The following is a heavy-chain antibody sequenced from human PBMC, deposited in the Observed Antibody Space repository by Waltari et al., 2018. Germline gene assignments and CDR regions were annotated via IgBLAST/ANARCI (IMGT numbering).Heavy chain of an antibody. J-gene: IGHJ3*02. D-gene: IGHD3-16*01. V-gene: IGHV1-69*14. Sequence: QFRLVQSGPEVKKPGSSVRVSCKASGGTFSSYGISWVRQAPGKGLEWMGAIIPMFYTSHYGQTFQGRVKISADKVTTTVYMELISLRSEDAAVYFCARVEGAAGLDIWGQGTMVTVSS. CDR3: ARVEGAAGLDI. CDR1: GGTFSSYG. CDR2: IIPMFYTS.